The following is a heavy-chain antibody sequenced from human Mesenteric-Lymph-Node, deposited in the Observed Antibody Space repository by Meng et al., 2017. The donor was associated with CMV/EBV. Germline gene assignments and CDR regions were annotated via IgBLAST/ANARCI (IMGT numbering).Heavy chain of an antibody. CDR2: INPNSGGT. D-gene: IGHD3-10*01. J-gene: IGHJ6*02. CDR1: GYTFTGYY. V-gene: IGHV1-2*02. Sequence: ASVKVSCKASGYTFTGYYMHWVRQAPGQGLEWMGWINPNSGGTNYAQKFQGGVTMTRDTSISTAYMELSRLRSDDTAVYYCASWERGVIGFSVDVWGQGTTVTVSS. CDR3: ASWERGVIGFSVDV.